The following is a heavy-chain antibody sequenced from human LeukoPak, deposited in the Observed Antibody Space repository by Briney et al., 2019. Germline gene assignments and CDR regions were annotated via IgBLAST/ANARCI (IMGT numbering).Heavy chain of an antibody. Sequence: SVKVSCKASGGTFSSYAISWVRQAPGQGLEWMGGIIPIFGTANYAQKFQGRVTITADESTSTAYMELSSLRSEDTAVYYCASPPRGYENYYYGMDVWGKGTTVTVSS. CDR1: GGTFSSYA. J-gene: IGHJ6*04. D-gene: IGHD5-12*01. V-gene: IGHV1-69*01. CDR2: IIPIFGTA. CDR3: ASPPRGYENYYYGMDV.